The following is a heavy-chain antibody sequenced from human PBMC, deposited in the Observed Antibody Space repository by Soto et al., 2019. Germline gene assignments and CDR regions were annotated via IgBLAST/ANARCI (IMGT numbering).Heavy chain of an antibody. J-gene: IGHJ5*02. Sequence: EVQLVQSGAEVKKPGESLRISCKGSGYGFTSYWISWVRQMPGKGLEWMGRIDPSDSYTNYSPSFQGHVTISADKSISTAYLQWSSLKASDTAMYYCARHAQHCGGDCLENWFDPWGQGTLVTVSS. CDR2: IDPSDSYT. CDR1: GYGFTSYW. V-gene: IGHV5-10-1*03. CDR3: ARHAQHCGGDCLENWFDP. D-gene: IGHD2-21*02.